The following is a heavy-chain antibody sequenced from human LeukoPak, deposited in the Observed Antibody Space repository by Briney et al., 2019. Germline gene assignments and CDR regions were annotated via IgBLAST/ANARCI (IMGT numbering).Heavy chain of an antibody. CDR1: GFTVSSNY. CDR3: ARVVRGAFDI. CDR2: IYSGGST. J-gene: IGHJ3*02. Sequence: GGSLRLSCAASGFTVSSNYMSWVRQAPGKGLEWVSVIYSGGSTYYADSVKRRFTISRDNSKNTLYLQMNSLRAEDTAVYYCARVVRGAFDIWGQGTMVTVSS. V-gene: IGHV3-66*01.